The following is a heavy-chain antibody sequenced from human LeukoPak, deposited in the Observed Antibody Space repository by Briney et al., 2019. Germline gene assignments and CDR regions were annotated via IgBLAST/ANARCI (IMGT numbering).Heavy chain of an antibody. D-gene: IGHD3-10*02. CDR1: GLTFSSYV. CDR2: IGGSGGST. Sequence: GGSLRLSCVASGLTFSSYVMNWVRQAPGKGLEWVSSIGGSGGSTNYADSVKGRFTISRDNSKNTLYLQMNSLRAEDTAVYYCAKVPMFWYMDVWGKGTTVTVSS. V-gene: IGHV3-23*01. CDR3: AKVPMFWYMDV. J-gene: IGHJ6*03.